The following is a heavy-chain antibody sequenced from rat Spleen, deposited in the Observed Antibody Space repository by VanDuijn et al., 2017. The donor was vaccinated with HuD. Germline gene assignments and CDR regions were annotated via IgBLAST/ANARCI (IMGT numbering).Heavy chain of an antibody. J-gene: IGHJ2*01. CDR3: ARADIGAIYTDGI. CDR2: ILSGGST. Sequence: QVQLKESGPGLVEPSQTLSLTCTVSGFSLTNNGVSWVRQPPGKDLEWIAAILSGGSTYYNSVFKSRLSISRDTSKSQVFLKMNRLQTDDTATYYCARADIGAIYTDGIWGQGVMVTVSS. D-gene: IGHD1-2*01. CDR1: GFSLTNNG. V-gene: IGHV2S12*01.